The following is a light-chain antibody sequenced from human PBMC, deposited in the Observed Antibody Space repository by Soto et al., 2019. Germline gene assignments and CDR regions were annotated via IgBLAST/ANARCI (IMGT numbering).Light chain of an antibody. Sequence: EIVLTESPATLSFSPGERATLYCRASQSVSSYLAWYQQKPRQAPRLLIYDASTRATGIPPRFSGSGSGTDFTLTISSLEPDDFVVYYCQQRSNWPLLTFGEGTKVDIK. J-gene: IGKJ4*01. CDR3: QQRSNWPLLT. V-gene: IGKV3-11*01. CDR2: DAS. CDR1: QSVSSY.